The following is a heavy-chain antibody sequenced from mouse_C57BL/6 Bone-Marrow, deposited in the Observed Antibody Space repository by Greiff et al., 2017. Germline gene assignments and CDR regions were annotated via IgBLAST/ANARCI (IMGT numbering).Heavy chain of an antibody. Sequence: VKVVESGAELVKPGASVKISCKASGYAFSSYWMNWVKQRPGKGLEWIGQIYPGDGDTNYNGKFKGKATLTADKSSSTAYMQLSSLTSEDSAVYFCARSLLLRAGLAYWGQGTLVTVSA. D-gene: IGHD1-1*01. CDR3: ARSLLLRAGLAY. CDR1: GYAFSSYW. J-gene: IGHJ3*01. V-gene: IGHV1-80*01. CDR2: IYPGDGDT.